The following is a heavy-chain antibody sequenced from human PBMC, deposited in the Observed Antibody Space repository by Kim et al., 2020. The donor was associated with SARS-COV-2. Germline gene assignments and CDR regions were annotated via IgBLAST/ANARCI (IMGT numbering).Heavy chain of an antibody. CDR1: GFTFSSYG. CDR3: AKGSRISDY. Sequence: GGSLRLSCAASGFTFSSYGMHWVRQAPGKGLEWVAVISYDGSNKYYADSVKGRFTISRDNSKNTLYLQMNSLRAEDTAVYYCAKGSRISDYWGQGTLVTVSS. CDR2: ISYDGSNK. V-gene: IGHV3-30*18. J-gene: IGHJ4*02. D-gene: IGHD1-26*01.